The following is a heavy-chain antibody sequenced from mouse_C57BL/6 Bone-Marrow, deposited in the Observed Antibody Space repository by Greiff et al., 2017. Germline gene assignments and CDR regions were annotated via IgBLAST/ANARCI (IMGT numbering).Heavy chain of an antibody. CDR2: IHPSDSDT. J-gene: IGHJ4*01. D-gene: IGHD1-1*01. CDR3: AIHYGSSLYYYAMDY. CDR1: GYTFTSYW. V-gene: IGHV1-74*01. Sequence: QVHLKQPGAELVKPGASVKVSCKASGYTFTSYWMHWVKQRPGQGLEWIGRIHPSDSDTNYNQKFKGKATLTVDKSSSTAYMQLSSLTSEDSAVYDCAIHYGSSLYYYAMDYWGQGTSVTVSS.